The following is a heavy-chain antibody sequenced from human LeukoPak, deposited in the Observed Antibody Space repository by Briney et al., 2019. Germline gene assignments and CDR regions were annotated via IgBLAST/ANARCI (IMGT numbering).Heavy chain of an antibody. CDR2: ISSNGGST. Sequence: GGSPRLSCAASGFTFSSYAMHWVRQAPGKGLEYVSAISSNGGSTYYANSVKGRFTISRDNSKNTLYLQMGSLRAEDMAVYYCARSYYGSGSQEFDYWGQGTLVTVSS. D-gene: IGHD3-10*01. J-gene: IGHJ4*02. V-gene: IGHV3-64*01. CDR1: GFTFSSYA. CDR3: ARSYYGSGSQEFDY.